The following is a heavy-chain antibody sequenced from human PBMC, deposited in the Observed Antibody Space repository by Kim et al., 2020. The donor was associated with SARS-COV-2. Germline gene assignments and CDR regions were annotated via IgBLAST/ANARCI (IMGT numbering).Heavy chain of an antibody. CDR2: IDWDDDK. J-gene: IGHJ5*02. Sequence: SGPTLVNPTQPLTLTCTLSGISLSTRGMCVSWIRQPPGRALEWLARIDWDDDKYYTTSLKTRLAISKDTPKNQVVLTMTNVDPVDTATYYCARTSGKGYCTTTSCLRGGWFDPWGQGTLVTVSS. V-gene: IGHV2-70*11. CDR3: ARTSGKGYCTTTSCLRGGWFDP. D-gene: IGHD2-2*01. CDR1: GISLSTRGMC.